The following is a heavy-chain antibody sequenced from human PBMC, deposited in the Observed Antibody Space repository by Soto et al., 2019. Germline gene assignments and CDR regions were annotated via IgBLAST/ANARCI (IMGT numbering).Heavy chain of an antibody. CDR1: GYTFSNYA. Sequence: ASVKVSCKTPGYTFSNYAISWVRQAPGQGLEWMGWVSPYNGNANYTEKFQGRVSMTTDTSTSTAYMELRSLRSDDTAVYYCAREGILVFTYYDFWSQGFDYWGQGTLVTVSS. CDR2: VSPYNGNA. D-gene: IGHD3-3*01. CDR3: AREGILVFTYYDFWSQGFDY. J-gene: IGHJ4*02. V-gene: IGHV1-18*04.